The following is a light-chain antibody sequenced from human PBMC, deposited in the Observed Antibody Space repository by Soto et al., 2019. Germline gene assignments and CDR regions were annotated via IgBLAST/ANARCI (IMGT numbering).Light chain of an antibody. V-gene: IGKV3-11*01. CDR1: QSVSSY. Sequence: EIVLTQSPATLSLSPGERATLSCRASQSVSSYLAWYQQKPGQAPRLLIYDASNRATGIPARFSGSGSGTDFTLTISSLEPGDFAVYYCQQRGYWWTSGQGTKVDIK. CDR3: QQRGYWWT. CDR2: DAS. J-gene: IGKJ1*01.